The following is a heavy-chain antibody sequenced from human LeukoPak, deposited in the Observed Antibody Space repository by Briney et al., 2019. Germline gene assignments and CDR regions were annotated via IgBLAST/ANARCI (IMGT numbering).Heavy chain of an antibody. CDR2: ISGSGGST. Sequence: GGSLRLSCAASGFTFSSYAMSWVRQAPGKGLEWVSAISGSGGSTYYADYVRGRFTISRDNSKNTLYLQMNSLRAEDTAVYYCAKAHIAVYFDYWGQGTLVTVSS. CDR3: AKAHIAVYFDY. CDR1: GFTFSSYA. V-gene: IGHV3-23*01. J-gene: IGHJ4*02.